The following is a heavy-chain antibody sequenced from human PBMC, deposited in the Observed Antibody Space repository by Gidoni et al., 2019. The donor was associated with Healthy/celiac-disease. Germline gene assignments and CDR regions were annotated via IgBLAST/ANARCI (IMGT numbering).Heavy chain of an antibody. V-gene: IGHV4-34*01. Sequence: QVQLQQWGAGRGKTEETMSITRAVKGGYFSGDYWSWIRQPPGKGLDWIGEINHSGSTNYNPSLKSRVTLSVDTSHNPFSLLLRSVPAAATAVYYCAAGYSYGYVTRVFDYWGQGPLVTVSS. J-gene: IGHJ4*02. D-gene: IGHD5-18*01. CDR1: GGYFSGDY. CDR2: INHSGST. CDR3: AAGYSYGYVTRVFDY.